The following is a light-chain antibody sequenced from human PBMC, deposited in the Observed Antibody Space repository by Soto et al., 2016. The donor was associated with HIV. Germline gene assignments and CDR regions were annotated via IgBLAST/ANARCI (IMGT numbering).Light chain of an antibody. CDR3: QQSYSTPPMYT. CDR2: AAS. Sequence: DIQMTQSPSSLSASVGDRVTITCRASQSISSYLNWYQRKPGKAPKLLIYAASSLQSGVPPRFSGSGSGTDFTFTINSLQPEDFATYYCQQSYSTPPMYTFGQGTKLEIK. CDR1: QSISSY. J-gene: IGKJ2*01. V-gene: IGKV1-39*01.